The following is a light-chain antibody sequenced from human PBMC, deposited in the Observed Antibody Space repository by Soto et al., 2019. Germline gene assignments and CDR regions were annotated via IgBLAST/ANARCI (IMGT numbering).Light chain of an antibody. CDR2: DTD. CDR1: TGPVTNGHY. Sequence: QAVVTQEPSLTVSQGGTVTLTCGSSTGPVTNGHYPYWFQQKPGQAPRTLIYDTDSKHSWTPARFSGSLLGDKAALTLSGAQPEDEADYYCLLSYNGRLYVFGPGTKVTVL. V-gene: IGLV7-46*01. J-gene: IGLJ1*01. CDR3: LLSYNGRLYV.